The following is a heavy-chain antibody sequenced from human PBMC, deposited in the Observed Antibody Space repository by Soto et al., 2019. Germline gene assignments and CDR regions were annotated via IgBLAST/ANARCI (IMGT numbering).Heavy chain of an antibody. CDR2: IYPDDSDV. Sequence: PGESLKISCKGSGYVFATYWIGWVRQMPGKGLEWMGIIYPDDSDVRYSPSFQGQVTISVDKSISTAYLQWSSLEASDTAMYYCARGRYIETTDAFTIWGQGTMVTVSS. J-gene: IGHJ3*02. CDR1: GYVFATYW. V-gene: IGHV5-51*01. D-gene: IGHD1-20*01. CDR3: ARGRYIETTDAFTI.